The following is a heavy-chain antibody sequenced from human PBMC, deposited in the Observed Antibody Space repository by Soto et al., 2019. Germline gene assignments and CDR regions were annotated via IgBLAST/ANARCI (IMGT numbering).Heavy chain of an antibody. V-gene: IGHV1-69*06. D-gene: IGHD1-1*01. Sequence: SVKVSCKASGGTFSSYAISWVRQAPGQGLEWMGGIIPIFGTANYAQKFQGRVTITADKSTSTAYMELSSLRSEDTAVYYCARDGTADNLPPTSYGMDVWGQGTTVTVSS. CDR3: ARDGTADNLPPTSYGMDV. CDR1: GGTFSSYA. CDR2: IIPIFGTA. J-gene: IGHJ6*02.